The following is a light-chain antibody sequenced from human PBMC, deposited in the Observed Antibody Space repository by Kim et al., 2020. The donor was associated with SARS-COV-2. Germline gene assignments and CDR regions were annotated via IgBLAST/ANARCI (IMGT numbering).Light chain of an antibody. Sequence: SLGDRVTITCRASQNINSFLNWYQQKPGKAPQLLIYAASTLQIGVPSRFSGSGSATDFTLTITSLQPEDFATYYCQQSHTAPLLTFGGGTKVDIK. J-gene: IGKJ4*01. CDR2: AAS. V-gene: IGKV1-39*01. CDR3: QQSHTAPLLT. CDR1: QNINSF.